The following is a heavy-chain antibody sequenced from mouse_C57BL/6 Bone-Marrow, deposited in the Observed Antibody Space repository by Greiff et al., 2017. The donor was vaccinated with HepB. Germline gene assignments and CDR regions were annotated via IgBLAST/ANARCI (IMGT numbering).Heavy chain of an antibody. V-gene: IGHV1-55*01. J-gene: IGHJ2*01. CDR2: IYPGSGST. CDR1: GYTFTSYW. CDR3: ARYSLPITTVVLDY. D-gene: IGHD1-1*01. Sequence: QVQLQQPGAELVKPGASVKMSCKASGYTFTSYWITWVKQRPGQGLEWIGDIYPGSGSTNYNEKFKSKATLTVDTSSSTAYMQLSSLTSEDSAVYYCARYSLPITTVVLDYWDQGTTLTVSA.